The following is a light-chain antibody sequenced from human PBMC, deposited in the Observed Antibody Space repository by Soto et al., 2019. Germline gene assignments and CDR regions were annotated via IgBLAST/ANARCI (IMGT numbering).Light chain of an antibody. Sequence: EILMTQSPATLSVSPGERATLSCRASQSLSRNLAWYQQKPGQDPRLLIYGASTRASGIPDRFSGSGSGTELTRTSISLHSEDFALYDCKQYSDWPPAFTFGPGTKVDL. CDR3: KQYSDWPPAFT. J-gene: IGKJ3*01. CDR1: QSLSRN. CDR2: GAS. V-gene: IGKV3-15*01.